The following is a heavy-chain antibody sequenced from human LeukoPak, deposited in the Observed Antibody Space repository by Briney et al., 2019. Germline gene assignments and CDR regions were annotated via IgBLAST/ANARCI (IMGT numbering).Heavy chain of an antibody. D-gene: IGHD1-7*01. Sequence: GGSLRLSCVASGFTFSTYWMTWVRQAPGKGLEWVVSINQDGSERYYVDSVRGRFTISRDNAKKSLYLQMNSLRAEDTAVFYCARDNWDYHFDFRGQGTLVTVSS. V-gene: IGHV3-7*01. CDR3: ARDNWDYHFDF. CDR2: INQDGSER. CDR1: GFTFSTYW. J-gene: IGHJ4*02.